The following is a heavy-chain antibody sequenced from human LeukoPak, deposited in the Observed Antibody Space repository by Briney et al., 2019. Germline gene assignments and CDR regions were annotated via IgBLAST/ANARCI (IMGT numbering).Heavy chain of an antibody. CDR3: ARGLGFGELWSDY. V-gene: IGHV4-34*01. D-gene: IGHD3-10*01. Sequence: SETLSLTCTVSGGSISSYYWSWIRQPPGKGLEWIGEINHSGSTNYNPSLKSRVTISVDTSKNQFSLKLSSVTAADTAVYYCARGLGFGELWSDYWGQGTLVTVSS. J-gene: IGHJ4*02. CDR2: INHSGST. CDR1: GGSISSYY.